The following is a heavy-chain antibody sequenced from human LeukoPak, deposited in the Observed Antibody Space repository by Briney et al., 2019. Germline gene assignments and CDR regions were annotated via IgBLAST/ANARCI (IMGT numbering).Heavy chain of an antibody. J-gene: IGHJ4*02. CDR3: ARGSSPFDY. V-gene: IGHV4-59*08. CDR1: GGSINISY. CDR2: LYYSGNT. Sequence: SETLSLTCTVSGGSINISYWSWIRQPPGKGLEWIGSLYYSGNTNYNPSLKSRVTISLDTSKNQFSLKLSSVTAADTAVYYCARGSSPFDYWGQGTLVTVSS.